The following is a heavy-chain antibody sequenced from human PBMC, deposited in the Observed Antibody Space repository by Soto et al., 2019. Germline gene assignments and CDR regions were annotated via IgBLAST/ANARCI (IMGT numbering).Heavy chain of an antibody. J-gene: IGHJ4*02. CDR3: AKDRGRIVGTIIVLFDY. CDR1: GFTFSNYA. CDR2: ISASGDRT. D-gene: IGHD5-12*01. V-gene: IGHV3-23*01. Sequence: GGSLRLSCAASGFTFSNYATSWVRQAPGKGLEWVSTISASGDRTYYADSVRGRFTISRDESKNTLYLQMNSLRAEDTAIYYCAKDRGRIVGTIIVLFDYWGQGTLVTVSS.